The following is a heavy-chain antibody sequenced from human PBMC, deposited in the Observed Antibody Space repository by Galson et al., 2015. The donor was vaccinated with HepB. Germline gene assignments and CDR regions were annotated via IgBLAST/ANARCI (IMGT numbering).Heavy chain of an antibody. CDR3: ARDRALGVTYYYYYGMDV. CDR1: GDSVSSNSAA. V-gene: IGHV6-1*01. J-gene: IGHJ6*02. CDR2: TYYRSKWYN. D-gene: IGHD3-10*01. Sequence: CAISGDSVSSNSAAWNWIRQSPSRGLEWLGRTYYRSKWYNDYAVSVKSRITINPDTSKNQFSLQLNSVTPEDTAVYYCARDRALGVTYYYYYGMDVWGQGTTVTVSS.